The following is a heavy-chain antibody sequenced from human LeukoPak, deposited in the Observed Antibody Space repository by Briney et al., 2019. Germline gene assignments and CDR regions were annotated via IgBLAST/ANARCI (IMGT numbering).Heavy chain of an antibody. J-gene: IGHJ4*02. V-gene: IGHV1-46*01. CDR2: INPGGGST. D-gene: IGHD3-22*01. CDR1: GYTFTSYF. CDR3: ARDGRYDSSGYSFDY. Sequence: ASVKVSCKASGYTFTSYFLHWVRQAPGQGLQWMGIINPGGGSTSYAQKFQGRVTVTMDTSTSTVYMELSSLRSEDTAVYYCARDGRYDSSGYSFDYWGQGTLVTVSS.